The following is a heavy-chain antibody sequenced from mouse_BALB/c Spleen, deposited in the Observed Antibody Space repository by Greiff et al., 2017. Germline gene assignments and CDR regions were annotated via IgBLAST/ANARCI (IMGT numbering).Heavy chain of an antibody. CDR2: IYPGSGST. Sequence: VQLQQSGPELVKPGASVKMSCKASGYTFTDYVISWVKQRTGQGLEWIGEIYPGSGSTYYNEKFKGKATLTADKSSNTAYMQLSSLTSEDSAVYCCARGNDYDSYAMDYWGQGTSVTVSS. V-gene: IGHV1-77*01. CDR3: ARGNDYDSYAMDY. CDR1: GYTFTDYV. D-gene: IGHD2-4*01. J-gene: IGHJ4*01.